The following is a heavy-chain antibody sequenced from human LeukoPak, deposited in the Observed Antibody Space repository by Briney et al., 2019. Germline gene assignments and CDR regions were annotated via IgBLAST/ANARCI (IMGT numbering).Heavy chain of an antibody. D-gene: IGHD4-17*01. CDR3: ARTVTSPRRYYYGVDV. V-gene: IGHV4-34*01. Sequence: SETLSLTCAVYGGSFSGYYWSWIRQPPGKGLEWIGEINHSGSTNYNPSLKSRVTISVDTSKNQFSLKLSSVTAADTAVYYCARTVTSPRRYYYGVDVWGKGTTVTVSS. CDR1: GGSFSGYY. CDR2: INHSGST. J-gene: IGHJ6*04.